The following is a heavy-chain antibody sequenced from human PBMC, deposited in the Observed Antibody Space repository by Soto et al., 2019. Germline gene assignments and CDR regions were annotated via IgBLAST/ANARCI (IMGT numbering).Heavy chain of an antibody. J-gene: IGHJ6*02. CDR3: ARSGYSSSWRYYYYYGMDV. CDR2: IYYSGST. Sequence: PSETLSLTCTVSGGSISSYYWSWIRQPPGKGLEWIGYIYYSGSTNYNPSLKSRVTISVDTSKNQFSLKLSSVTAADTAVYYCARSGYSSSWRYYYYYGMDVWGQGTTVTVS. D-gene: IGHD6-13*01. V-gene: IGHV4-59*01. CDR1: GGSISSYY.